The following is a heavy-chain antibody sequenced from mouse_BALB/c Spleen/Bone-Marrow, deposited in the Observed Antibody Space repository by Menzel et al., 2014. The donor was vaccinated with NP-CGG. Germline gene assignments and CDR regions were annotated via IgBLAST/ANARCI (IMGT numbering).Heavy chain of an antibody. CDR1: GYTFTSSW. CDR3: EGSEFDY. CDR2: IHPNSGTT. Sequence: QVQLQQSGSVLVRPGASVKLSCKASGYTFTSSWMHWAKQRPGQGLEWIGEIHPNSGTTNYNEKFKGKATLTVDTSSSRAYVDLSSLTSEDSAVYYCEGSEFDYWGPGTTVTVSS. J-gene: IGHJ2*01. V-gene: IGHV1S130*01.